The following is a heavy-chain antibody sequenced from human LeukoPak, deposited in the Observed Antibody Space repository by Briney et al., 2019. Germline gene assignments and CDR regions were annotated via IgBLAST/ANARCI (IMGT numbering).Heavy chain of an antibody. Sequence: GGSLRLSCAASGFTFSSYSMNWVRQAPGKGLEWVSSISSSSSYIYYAYSVKGRFTISRDNAKNSLYLQMNSLRAEDTAVYDCARLGGYWGQGTLVTVSS. J-gene: IGHJ4*02. CDR1: GFTFSSYS. CDR2: ISSSSSYI. D-gene: IGHD3-16*01. CDR3: ARLGGY. V-gene: IGHV3-21*01.